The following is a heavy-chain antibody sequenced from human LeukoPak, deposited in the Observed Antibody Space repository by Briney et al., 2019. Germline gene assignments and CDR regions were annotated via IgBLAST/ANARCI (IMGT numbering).Heavy chain of an antibody. Sequence: GGSLRLPCAASGFTFSSYAMHWVRQAPGKGLEWVAVISYDGSNKYYADSVKGRFTISRDNSKNTLYLQMNSLRAEDTAVYYCARRDRLAAGSDYWGQGTLVTVSS. D-gene: IGHD6-13*01. CDR2: ISYDGSNK. CDR1: GFTFSSYA. J-gene: IGHJ4*02. CDR3: ARRDRLAAGSDY. V-gene: IGHV3-30-3*01.